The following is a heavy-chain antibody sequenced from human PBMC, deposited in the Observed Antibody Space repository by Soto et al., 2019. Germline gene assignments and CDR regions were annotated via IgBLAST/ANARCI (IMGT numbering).Heavy chain of an antibody. J-gene: IGHJ4*02. CDR2: IYHSGST. V-gene: IGHV4-38-2*02. CDR1: GYSISSGYY. D-gene: IGHD4-17*01. CDR3: ARDFLLWYGDPVGDY. Sequence: PSETLSLTCAVSGYSISSGYYWGWIRQPPGKGLEWIGSIYHSGSTYYNPSLKSRVTISVDTSKNQFSLKLSPVTAADTAVYYCARDFLLWYGDPVGDYWGQGTLVTVSS.